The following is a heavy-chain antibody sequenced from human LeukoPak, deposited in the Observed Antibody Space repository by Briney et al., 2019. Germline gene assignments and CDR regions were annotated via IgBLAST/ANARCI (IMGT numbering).Heavy chain of an antibody. Sequence: SETLSLTCTVSGVSISGSTYYWGWIRQPPGKGLEWIGSIYYSGSTYYNPSLKSRVTISVDTSKNQFSLKLSSVTAADTAVYYCARRGRGTYQYFFDYWGQGTLVTVSS. CDR2: IYYSGST. CDR1: GVSISGSTYY. V-gene: IGHV4-39*01. J-gene: IGHJ4*02. CDR3: ARRGRGTYQYFFDY. D-gene: IGHD1-26*01.